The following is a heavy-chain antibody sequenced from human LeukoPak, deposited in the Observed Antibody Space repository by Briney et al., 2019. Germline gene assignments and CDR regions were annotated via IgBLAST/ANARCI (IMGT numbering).Heavy chain of an antibody. V-gene: IGHV3-49*03. CDR1: GFTFSDYY. CDR2: IRSKSYGGTT. J-gene: IGHJ4*02. Sequence: GGSLRLSCAASGFTFSDYYMSWLRQAPGRGLEGVGFIRSKSYGGTTEYAASVKGRFTISRDDSKSIAYLQMNSLKTEDTAVYYCTRQVRGDILTGYTDYWGQGTLVTVSS. D-gene: IGHD3-9*01. CDR3: TRQVRGDILTGYTDY.